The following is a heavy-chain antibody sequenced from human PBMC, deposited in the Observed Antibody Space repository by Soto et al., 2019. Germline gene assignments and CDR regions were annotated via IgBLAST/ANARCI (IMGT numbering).Heavy chain of an antibody. CDR2: IYYDGST. V-gene: IGHV4-61*01. CDR1: GGSVSSDNSY. Sequence: QVQLQESGPGLVKPSETLSLTCTVSGGSVSSDNSYWSWIRQPPGKGLEWIGFIYYDGSTIYSPSLTSRVTISLDKTKNRFSLKLTSVTAADTAVYYCARLTVPAAYYYFDYWGQGTLVTVSS. D-gene: IGHD2-2*01. J-gene: IGHJ4*02. CDR3: ARLTVPAAYYYFDY.